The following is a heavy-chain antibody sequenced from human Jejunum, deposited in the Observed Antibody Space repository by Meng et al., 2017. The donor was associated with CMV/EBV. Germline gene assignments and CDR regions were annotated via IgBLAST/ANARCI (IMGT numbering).Heavy chain of an antibody. CDR3: AYSSSWAHFDY. CDR2: IYSDGTT. Sequence: CVASGFTVSSNYVSWVRQAPGKGLEWVSIIYSDGTTYFADSVKGRFTISRDKSKNTLDLQMNSLRAEDMAVYYCAYSSSWAHFDYWGQGTQVTVSS. D-gene: IGHD6-13*01. V-gene: IGHV3-53*01. CDR1: GFTVSSNY. J-gene: IGHJ4*02.